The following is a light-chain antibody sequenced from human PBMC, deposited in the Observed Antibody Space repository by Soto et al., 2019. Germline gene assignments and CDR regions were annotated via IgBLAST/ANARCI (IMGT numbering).Light chain of an antibody. CDR3: VQGTHWPWT. CDR1: QGLVYSDGNTF. Sequence: EVVMTQSPLSLSVTLGQPASISCRSSQGLVYSDGNTFLNWFHQRPGQSPRRLIYQVSNRDSGVPDRFSGSGSGTDYTLTISRVEAEDVGIYYCVQGTHWPWTFGQVTKVEIK. V-gene: IGKV2-30*01. CDR2: QVS. J-gene: IGKJ1*01.